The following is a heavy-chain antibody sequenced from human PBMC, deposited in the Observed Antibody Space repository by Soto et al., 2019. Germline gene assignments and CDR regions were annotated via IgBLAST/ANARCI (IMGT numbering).Heavy chain of an antibody. CDR3: AAWCHSNWFDY. D-gene: IGHD6-13*01. V-gene: IGHV3-7*05. J-gene: IGHJ4*02. Sequence: EVHLVESGGGSLPPGESLRLSCAASGFPFSSFWVGWVRQTPGKRLEWVANIKYDESEENYADSLRGQFTISRDNARNSLYLQTPGLKAEDTAVYYCAAWCHSNWFDYWGRGTLVTVSS. CDR1: GFPFSSFW. CDR2: IKYDESEE.